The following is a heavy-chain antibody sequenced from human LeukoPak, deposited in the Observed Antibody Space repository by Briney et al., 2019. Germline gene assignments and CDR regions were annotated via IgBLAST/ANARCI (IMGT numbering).Heavy chain of an antibody. D-gene: IGHD4-17*01. CDR2: ISHSETT. V-gene: IGHV4-59*01. CDR1: GGFTSGDY. CDR3: ARDSNYGDYV. J-gene: IGHJ4*02. Sequence: PSETLSLTCTVSGGFTSGDYWSWLRQPPGKGLEWIGYISHSETTNYNPSLKNRVTIALGTSKNQFSLMLTSVTAADTAVYYCARDSNYGDYVWGQGTLVTVSS.